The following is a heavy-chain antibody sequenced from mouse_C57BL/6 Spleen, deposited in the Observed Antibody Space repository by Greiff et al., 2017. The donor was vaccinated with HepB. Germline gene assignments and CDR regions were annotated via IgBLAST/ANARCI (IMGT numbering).Heavy chain of an antibody. V-gene: IGHV1-26*01. CDR3: ARGLITEGYFDV. J-gene: IGHJ1*03. CDR2: INPNNGGT. D-gene: IGHD3-1*01. Sequence: EVQLQQSGPELVKPGASVKISCKASGYTFTDYYMNWVKQSHGKSLEWIGDINPNNGGTSYNQKFKGKATLTVDKSSSTAYMELRSLTSEDSAVYYCARGLITEGYFDVWGTGTTVTVSS. CDR1: GYTFTDYY.